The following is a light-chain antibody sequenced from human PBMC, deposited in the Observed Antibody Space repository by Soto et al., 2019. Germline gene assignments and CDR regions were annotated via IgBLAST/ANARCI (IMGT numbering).Light chain of an antibody. Sequence: DIQMTQSPSSLSASVGDRVTITCRASQSISSYLNWYQQKPGKAPKLLIYAASSLQSGVPSRFSGSGSGTDFNLTISSLQPEDFATYYCQQRYSTPRTFDQGTKVEIK. J-gene: IGKJ1*01. CDR3: QQRYSTPRT. CDR2: AAS. CDR1: QSISSY. V-gene: IGKV1-39*01.